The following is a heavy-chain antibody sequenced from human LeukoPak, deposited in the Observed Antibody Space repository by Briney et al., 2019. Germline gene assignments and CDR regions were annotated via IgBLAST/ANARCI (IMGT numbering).Heavy chain of an antibody. D-gene: IGHD6-13*01. CDR3: ARGYSSIRGWFDP. Sequence: SETLSLTCTVSGGSVSSGSYYWNWIRQPPGKGLEWIGYIYYSGSTNCNPSLNSRVTISLDTSKNQFSLKLSSETAADTAVFYCARGYSSIRGWFDPWGQGTPVTVSS. J-gene: IGHJ5*02. CDR2: IYYSGST. V-gene: IGHV4-61*01. CDR1: GGSVSSGSYY.